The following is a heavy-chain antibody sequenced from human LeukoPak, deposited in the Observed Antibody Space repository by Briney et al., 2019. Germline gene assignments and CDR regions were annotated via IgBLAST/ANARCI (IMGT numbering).Heavy chain of an antibody. CDR2: IPNDGSDT. V-gene: IGHV3-74*01. Sequence: GGSLRLSCAASGFTLSNYWMHWFRQVPGKGLMWVSRIPNDGSDTGYADSVKGRFTISRDDAKNTLFLQMNSLRAEDTAVYYCASSGIGHYFFDFWGQGALVIVSS. D-gene: IGHD3-10*01. CDR3: ASSGIGHYFFDF. J-gene: IGHJ4*02. CDR1: GFTLSNYW.